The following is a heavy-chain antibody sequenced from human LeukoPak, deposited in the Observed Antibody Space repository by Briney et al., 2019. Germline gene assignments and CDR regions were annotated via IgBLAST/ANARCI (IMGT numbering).Heavy chain of an antibody. CDR1: GYSFTSYW. CDR2: IYPGDSDT. V-gene: IGHV5-51*01. Sequence: PGESLKISCKGSGYSFTSYWIAWARQMPGKGLEWMGIIYPGDSDTRYSPSFQGQVTISADKSISTAYLQWTSLKASDTAIYYCARLIAVGGTGWFDPWGQGTLVTVSS. J-gene: IGHJ5*02. CDR3: ARLIAVGGTGWFDP. D-gene: IGHD6-19*01.